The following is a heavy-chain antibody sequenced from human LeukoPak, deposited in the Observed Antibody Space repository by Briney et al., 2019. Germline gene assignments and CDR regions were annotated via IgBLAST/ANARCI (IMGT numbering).Heavy chain of an antibody. V-gene: IGHV3-30*04. J-gene: IGHJ6*03. D-gene: IGHD4-17*01. Sequence: PGGSLRLSCAASGFTFSSYAMHWVRQAPGKGLEWVAVISYDGSNKYYADSVKGRFTISRDNSKNTLYLQMNSLRAEDTAVYYCARSLTTVTTPRSYYYYYMDVWGKGTTVTVSS. CDR3: ARSLTTVTTPRSYYYYYMDV. CDR1: GFTFSSYA. CDR2: ISYDGSNK.